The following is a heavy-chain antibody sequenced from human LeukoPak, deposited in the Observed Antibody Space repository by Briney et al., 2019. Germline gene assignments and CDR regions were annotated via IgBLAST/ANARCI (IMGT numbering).Heavy chain of an antibody. J-gene: IGHJ4*02. CDR1: GFTFSTYW. CDR2: ISSDGSGK. V-gene: IGHV3-7*01. Sequence: PGGSLRLSCAASGFTFSTYWMTWVRQAPGKGLEWVASISSDGSGKYYMDSVKGRFTISRDNAKNSLFLQMNSLRAEDTAVHYCGRVRPGDAEYWGQGTLVTVSS. CDR3: GRVRPGDAEY. D-gene: IGHD1-26*01.